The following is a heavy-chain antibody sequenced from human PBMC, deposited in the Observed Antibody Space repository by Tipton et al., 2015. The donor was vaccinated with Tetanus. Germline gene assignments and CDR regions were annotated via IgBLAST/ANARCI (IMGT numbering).Heavy chain of an antibody. D-gene: IGHD1-26*01. CDR3: ARLIVGATTSEYFQH. J-gene: IGHJ1*01. CDR2: IRNRANGYTT. CDR1: GGSFSGYY. Sequence: LSLTCAVYGGSFSGYYWSWIRQPPGKGLEWVGRIRNRANGYTTEYDASVKGRFTVSRDDSQNSLYVQMNSLKIEDTAVYYCARLIVGATTSEYFQHWGQGTLVTVSS. V-gene: IGHV3-72*01.